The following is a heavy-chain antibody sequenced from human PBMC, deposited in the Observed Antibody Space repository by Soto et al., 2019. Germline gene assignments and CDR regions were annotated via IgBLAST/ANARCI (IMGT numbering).Heavy chain of an antibody. Sequence: GESLKISCQGSGYSFTSYWIGWARQMPGKGLEWMGIIYPGDSDTRYSPSFQGQVTISADKSISTAYLQWSSLKASDTAMYYCARTAAAGKYYYGMDVWGQGTTVTV. J-gene: IGHJ6*02. V-gene: IGHV5-51*01. CDR1: GYSFTSYW. D-gene: IGHD6-13*01. CDR2: IYPGDSDT. CDR3: ARTAAAGKYYYGMDV.